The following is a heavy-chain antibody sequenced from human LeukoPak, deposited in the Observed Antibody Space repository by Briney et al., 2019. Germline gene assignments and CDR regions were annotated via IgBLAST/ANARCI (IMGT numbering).Heavy chain of an antibody. J-gene: IGHJ4*02. CDR2: IYPGDSDT. Sequence: GESLKISCKGSGYSFTSYWIGWVRQMPGKGLEWMGIIYPGDSDTRYSPSFQGQVTISADKSISTAYLQWSSQKAADTAMYYCARPYDSSGYPCDYWGKGTLVTVST. D-gene: IGHD3-22*01. CDR3: ARPYDSSGYPCDY. V-gene: IGHV5-51*01. CDR1: GYSFTSYW.